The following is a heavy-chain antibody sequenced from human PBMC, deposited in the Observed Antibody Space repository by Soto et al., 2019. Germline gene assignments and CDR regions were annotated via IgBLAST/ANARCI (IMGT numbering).Heavy chain of an antibody. J-gene: IGHJ4*02. CDR2: ISGSGGST. Sequence: EVQLLESGGGLVQPGGSLRLSCAASGFTFSSYAMSWVRQAPGKGLEWVSAISGSGGSTYYADSVKGRFTISRDNSKNTLYLQMNSLRAEDTAVYYCAKSIRGYSGYDEYFDYWGQGTLVTVSS. V-gene: IGHV3-23*01. CDR1: GFTFSSYA. D-gene: IGHD5-12*01. CDR3: AKSIRGYSGYDEYFDY.